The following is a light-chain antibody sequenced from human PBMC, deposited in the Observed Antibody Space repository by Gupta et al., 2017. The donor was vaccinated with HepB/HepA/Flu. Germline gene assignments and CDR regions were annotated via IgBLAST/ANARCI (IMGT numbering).Light chain of an antibody. CDR3: AAWDDSRNGYV. Sequence: SVLPPPPSPSGTPAPRVTISCSGLRSNIGSKTVNWYQQRPGTAPKLLIFSNTQRPSGVPDRFSGSKSGTSASLAISGLHAEDEADYYCAAWDDSRNGYVFGTGTKVTVL. CDR2: SNT. J-gene: IGLJ1*01. CDR1: RSNIGSKT. V-gene: IGLV1-44*01.